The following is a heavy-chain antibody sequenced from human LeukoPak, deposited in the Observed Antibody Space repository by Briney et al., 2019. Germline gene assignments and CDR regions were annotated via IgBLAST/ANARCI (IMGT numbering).Heavy chain of an antibody. CDR2: ISGSGGST. D-gene: IGHD3-10*01. Sequence: PGGSLRLSCAASGSTFSSYAMSWVRQAPGKGLEWVSAISGSGGSTYYADSVKGRFTISRDNSKNTLYLQMNSLRAEDTAVYYCAKLGYYYGSGSYYTRDYWGQGTLVTVSS. J-gene: IGHJ4*02. CDR3: AKLGYYYGSGSYYTRDY. V-gene: IGHV3-23*01. CDR1: GSTFSSYA.